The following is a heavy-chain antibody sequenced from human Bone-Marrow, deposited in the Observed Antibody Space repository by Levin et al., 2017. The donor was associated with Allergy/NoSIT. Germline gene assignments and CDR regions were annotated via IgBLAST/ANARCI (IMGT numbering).Heavy chain of an antibody. Sequence: SQTLSLTCNVSGGSIRSYNYYWGWIRQPPGKGLEWIGTIYYTGRTYYSPSFKSRVTISVDASENQFSLTLTSVTASDTAVYYCSRQGAWPEEVIVVPVVPVSEVYYYYLDVWGKGTTVTVSS. V-gene: IGHV4-39*01. CDR1: GGSIRSYNYY. D-gene: IGHD3-16*02. J-gene: IGHJ6*03. CDR3: SRQGAWPEEVIVVPVVPVSEVYYYYLDV. CDR2: IYYTGRT.